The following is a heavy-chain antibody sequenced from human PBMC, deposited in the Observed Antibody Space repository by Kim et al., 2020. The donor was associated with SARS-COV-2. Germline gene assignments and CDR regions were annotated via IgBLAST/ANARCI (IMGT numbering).Heavy chain of an antibody. CDR3: ARDLKTYYDILTGYYPYYFDY. V-gene: IGHV3-21*01. CDR2: ISSSSYI. D-gene: IGHD3-9*01. CDR1: GFTFSSYS. Sequence: GGSLRLSCAASGFTFSSYSMNWVRQAPGKGLEWVSSISSSSYIYYAASVKGRFTISRDNAKNSLYLQMNSQRAEDTAVYYCARDLKTYYDILTGYYPYYFDYWGQGTRLTVSS. J-gene: IGHJ4*02.